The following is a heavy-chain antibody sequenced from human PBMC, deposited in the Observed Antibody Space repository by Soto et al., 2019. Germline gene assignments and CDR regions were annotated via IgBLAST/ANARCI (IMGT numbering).Heavy chain of an antibody. CDR1: GFTFSSYD. CDR3: ARPGGQLVPFDN. CDR2: IWFDATIE. Sequence: QVQLVESGGGVVQPGRSLRLSCAASGFTFSSYDIHWVRQAPGKGLEWVASIWFDATIENYADSVKGRFTISRDNSKDTVYLPMSSLRVEDTAIYYCARPGGQLVPFDNWGQGTLVTVSS. V-gene: IGHV3-33*01. D-gene: IGHD6-6*01. J-gene: IGHJ4*02.